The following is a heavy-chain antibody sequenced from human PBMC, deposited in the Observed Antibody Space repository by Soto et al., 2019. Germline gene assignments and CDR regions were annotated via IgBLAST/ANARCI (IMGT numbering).Heavy chain of an antibody. CDR3: AKDMEGCSGGSCYSDDAFDI. CDR2: ISWNSGSI. V-gene: IGHV3-9*01. J-gene: IGHJ3*02. Sequence: GGSLRLSCAASGFTFDDYAMHWVRQAPGKGLEWVSGISWNSGSIGYADSVTGRFTISRDNAKNSLYLQMNSLRAEDTALYYCAKDMEGCSGGSCYSDDAFDIWGQGTMVTVSS. D-gene: IGHD2-15*01. CDR1: GFTFDDYA.